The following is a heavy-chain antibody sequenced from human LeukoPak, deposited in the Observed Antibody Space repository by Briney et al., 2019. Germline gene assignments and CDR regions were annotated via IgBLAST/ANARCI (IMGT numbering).Heavy chain of an antibody. CDR3: ARAHDYSNYVGY. CDR1: GGTFISYA. CDR2: IIPIFGTA. J-gene: IGHJ4*02. Sequence: ASVKVSCKASGGTFISYAISWVRQAPGQGLEWMGGIIPIFGTANYAQKFQGRVTITADESTSTAYMELSSLRSEDTAVYYCARAHDYSNYVGYWGQGTLVTVSS. V-gene: IGHV1-69*13. D-gene: IGHD4-11*01.